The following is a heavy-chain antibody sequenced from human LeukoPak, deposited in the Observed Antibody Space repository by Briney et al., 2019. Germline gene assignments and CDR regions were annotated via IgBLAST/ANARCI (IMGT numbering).Heavy chain of an antibody. Sequence: PSETLSLTCTVSGGSISSSSYYWGWIRQPPGKGLEWIGSIYYSGSTYYNPSPKSRVTISVDTSKNQFSLKLSSVTAADTAVYYCARKYYDILTGYYSEGWGQGTLVTVSS. CDR2: IYYSGST. J-gene: IGHJ4*02. CDR1: GGSISSSSYY. CDR3: ARKYYDILTGYYSEG. V-gene: IGHV4-39*01. D-gene: IGHD3-9*01.